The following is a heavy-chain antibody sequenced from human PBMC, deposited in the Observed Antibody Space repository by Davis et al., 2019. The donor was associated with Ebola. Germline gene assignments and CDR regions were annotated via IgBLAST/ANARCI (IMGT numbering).Heavy chain of an antibody. V-gene: IGHV1-69*13. Sequence: SVKVSCKASGGTFSSYAISWVRQAPGQGLEWMGGIIPIFGTANYAQKFQGRVTITADESTSTAYMELSSLRSEDTAVYYCVSHAWFGEDERWGQGTLVTVSS. CDR1: GGTFSSYA. J-gene: IGHJ4*02. CDR2: IIPIFGTA. D-gene: IGHD3-10*01. CDR3: VSHAWFGEDER.